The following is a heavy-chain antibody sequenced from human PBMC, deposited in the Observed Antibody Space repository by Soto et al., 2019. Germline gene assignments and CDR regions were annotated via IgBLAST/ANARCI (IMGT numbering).Heavy chain of an antibody. Sequence: QLQLQESGSGLVKPSQTLSLTCAVSGGSISSGGYSWSWIRQPPGKGLEWIGYIYHSGSTYYNPSLKSRVXTXXARSKNLFSLTLSSVTAADTAVYYCARGQVVAAQHWGQGTLVTVSS. CDR2: IYHSGST. CDR3: ARGQVVAAQH. J-gene: IGHJ4*02. V-gene: IGHV4-30-2*01. D-gene: IGHD2-15*01. CDR1: GGSISSGGYS.